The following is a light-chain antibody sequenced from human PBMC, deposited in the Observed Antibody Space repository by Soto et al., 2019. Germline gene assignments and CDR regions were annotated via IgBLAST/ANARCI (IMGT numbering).Light chain of an antibody. J-gene: IGKJ1*01. Sequence: EIVMTQSPATLSVSPGERATLSCRASQSVSSNLAWYQQKPCQAPRHLIYGASTRATGIPARFSGSGSGTEFTLTISSLQSEDFAVYYCQQYNNWPPGTFGQGTKAEIK. CDR1: QSVSSN. CDR3: QQYNNWPPGT. CDR2: GAS. V-gene: IGKV3-15*01.